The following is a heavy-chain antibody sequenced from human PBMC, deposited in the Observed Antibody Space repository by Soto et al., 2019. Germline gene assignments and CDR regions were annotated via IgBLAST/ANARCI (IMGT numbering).Heavy chain of an antibody. D-gene: IGHD2-8*02. CDR2: IHPGDSET. CDR1: GYSFSSYW. CDR3: ARIDTGGYNYYYYGMDA. V-gene: IGHV5-51*01. Sequence: PGESLKISCKGSGYSFSSYWIGWVRQMPGKGLEWMGIIHPGDSETTYNPSFQGQVTFSADKSTNTAYLQWSSLKASDTAVYYCARIDTGGYNYYYYGMDAWGQGTTVTVSS. J-gene: IGHJ6*02.